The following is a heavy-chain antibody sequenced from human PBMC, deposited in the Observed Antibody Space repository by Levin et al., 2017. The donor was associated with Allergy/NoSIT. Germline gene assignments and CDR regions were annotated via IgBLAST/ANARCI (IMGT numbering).Heavy chain of an antibody. CDR2: MYYSGST. J-gene: IGHJ4*02. V-gene: IGHV4-39*01. CDR3: ARQGWFGASRYFDY. CDR1: GGSISSSSYF. Sequence: SETLSLTCTVSGGSISSSSYFWGWIRQPPGKGLEWIGSMYYSGSTYNNPSLKSRVTISVDTSKNQFSLKLSSVTAADTAVYYCARQGWFGASRYFDYWGQGTLVTVSS. D-gene: IGHD3-10*01.